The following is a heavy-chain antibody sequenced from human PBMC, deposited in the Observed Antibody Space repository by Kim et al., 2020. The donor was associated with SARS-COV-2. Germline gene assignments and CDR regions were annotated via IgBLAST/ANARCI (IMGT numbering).Heavy chain of an antibody. Sequence: SETLSLTCTVSGGSISSSSYYWGWIRQPPGKGLEWIGSIYYSGSTYYNPSLKSRVTISVDTSKNQFSLKLSSVTAADTAVYYCASGAVAGLGWFDPWGQGTLVTVSS. D-gene: IGHD6-19*01. CDR3: ASGAVAGLGWFDP. CDR2: IYYSGST. CDR1: GGSISSSSYY. V-gene: IGHV4-39*01. J-gene: IGHJ5*02.